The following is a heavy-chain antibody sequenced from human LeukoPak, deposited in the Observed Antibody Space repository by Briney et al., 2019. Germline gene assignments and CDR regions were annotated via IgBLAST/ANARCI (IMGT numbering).Heavy chain of an antibody. CDR1: GLTFNNYA. D-gene: IGHD3-16*01. CDR3: ATSWGPDTSAFRWGRDGMDV. V-gene: IGHV3-23*01. Sequence: GGSLRLSCAVSGLTFNNYAMSWVRQAPGKGLEWVSAISKSGDHTYYAASAKGRFTIYRVNSKNTQYLQMNSLRAEDTAVYYCATSWGPDTSAFRWGRDGMDVWGQGTTVIVS. J-gene: IGHJ6*02. CDR2: ISKSGDHT.